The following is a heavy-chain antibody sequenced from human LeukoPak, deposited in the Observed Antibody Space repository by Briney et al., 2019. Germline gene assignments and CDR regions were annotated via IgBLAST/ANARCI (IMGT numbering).Heavy chain of an antibody. CDR2: ISTYNGNT. CDR1: GYTFTSYG. Sequence: ASVTLSCKASGYTFTSYGISWVRLAPGQGLEWMGWISTYNGNTNYAQKLQGRVTMTTDTSTSTAYMELRSLRSDDTAVYYCARQDEYNLNEVYYFDYWGQGILGTVSS. J-gene: IGHJ4*02. D-gene: IGHD1-20*01. V-gene: IGHV1-18*01. CDR3: ARQDEYNLNEVYYFDY.